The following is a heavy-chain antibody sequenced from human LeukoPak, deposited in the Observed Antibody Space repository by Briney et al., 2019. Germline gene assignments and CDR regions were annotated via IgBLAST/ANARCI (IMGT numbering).Heavy chain of an antibody. CDR3: ARGDSTGWRFFDY. D-gene: IGHD6-19*01. CDR1: NYSIISGYY. CDR2: IYHSGST. V-gene: IGHV4-38-2*01. Sequence: SETLSLTCAVSNYSIISGYYWGWIRQPPAKGLEWIGSIYHSGSTYYNPSLKSRVTLSVDTSKNQFSLKLSSVTAADTSVYYCARGDSTGWRFFDYWGQGTLVTVSS. J-gene: IGHJ4*02.